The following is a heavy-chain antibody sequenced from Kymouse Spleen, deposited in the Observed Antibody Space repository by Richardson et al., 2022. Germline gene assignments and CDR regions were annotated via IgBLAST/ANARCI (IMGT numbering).Heavy chain of an antibody. D-gene: IGHD3-10*01. CDR3: ARRITMVRGVIITNYYYYGMDV. J-gene: IGHJ6*02. CDR2: ISAYNGNT. Sequence: QVQLVQSGAEVKKPGASVKVSCKASGYTFTSYGISWVRQAPGQGLEWMGWISAYNGNTNYAQKLQGRVTMTTDTSTSTAYMELRSLRSDDTAVYYCARRITMVRGVIITNYYYYGMDVWGQGTTVTVSS. CDR1: GYTFTSYG. V-gene: IGHV1-18*01.